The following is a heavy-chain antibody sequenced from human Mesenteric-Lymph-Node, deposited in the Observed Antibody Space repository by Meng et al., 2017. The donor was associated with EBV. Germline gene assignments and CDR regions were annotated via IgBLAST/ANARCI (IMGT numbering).Heavy chain of an antibody. CDR3: ARVLLRGVILL. CDR1: GGSISSSSYY. Sequence: RLHVQESGPGLVKPSETLSLPCTVSGGSISSSSYYWGWIRQPPGQGLEWIGSFYYSGSTYYNPSLKSRVTISEHTSKNQFSLKLSSVTAADTAVYYCARVLLRGVILLWGQGTLVTVSS. D-gene: IGHD3-10*01. CDR2: FYYSGST. J-gene: IGHJ4*02. V-gene: IGHV4-39*06.